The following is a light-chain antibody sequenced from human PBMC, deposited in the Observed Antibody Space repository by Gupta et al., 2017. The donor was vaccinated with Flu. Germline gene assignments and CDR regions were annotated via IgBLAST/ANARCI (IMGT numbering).Light chain of an antibody. CDR3: SVWDDSLNGLYV. Sequence: VTISCSGISSNIGRNNVDWYHQHTGTAPKLLIVDKSQRTSGVPDRFSGSKSCASASPVTSGRQYEDEADEYCSVWDDSLNGLYVFGTGTKVTVL. CDR1: SSNIGRNN. J-gene: IGLJ1*01. V-gene: IGLV1-44*01. CDR2: DKS.